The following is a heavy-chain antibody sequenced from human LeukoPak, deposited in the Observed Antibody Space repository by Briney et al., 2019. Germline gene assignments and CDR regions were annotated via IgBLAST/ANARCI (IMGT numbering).Heavy chain of an antibody. CDR2: ISGSGGST. D-gene: IGHD3-10*01. Sequence: PGGSLRLSCAASGFTFSSYAMSWVRQAPGKGLEWVSAISGSGGSTYYADSVKGRFTISRDNSKNTLYLQMNSLRAEDTAVYYCAKEGYYGSGSYKNYFDYWGQGTLDTVSS. J-gene: IGHJ4*02. CDR1: GFTFSSYA. V-gene: IGHV3-23*01. CDR3: AKEGYYGSGSYKNYFDY.